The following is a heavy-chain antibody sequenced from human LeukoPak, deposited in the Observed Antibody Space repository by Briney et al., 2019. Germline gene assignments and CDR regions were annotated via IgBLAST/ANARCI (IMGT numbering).Heavy chain of an antibody. D-gene: IGHD3-10*01. CDR3: AKSQYSFGSGSTRPLFDH. Sequence: GASVKVSCKASGYTFTGYYMHWVRQAPGQGLEWMGWINPNSGGTYFAQSFEARVTLRRDTSINTAYMEMRGLTSDDTAIYYCAKSQYSFGSGSTRPLFDHWGQGTLVTVSS. V-gene: IGHV1-2*02. CDR2: INPNSGGT. CDR1: GYTFTGYY. J-gene: IGHJ4*02.